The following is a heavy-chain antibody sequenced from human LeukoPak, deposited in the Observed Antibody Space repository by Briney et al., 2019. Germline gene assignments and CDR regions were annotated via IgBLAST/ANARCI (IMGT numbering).Heavy chain of an antibody. CDR2: IYYSGST. Sequence: SETLSLTCTVSGGSLSSYYWSWIRQPPGKGLEWIGYIYYSGSTNYNPSLKSRVTISVDTSKNQFSLKLSSVTAADTAVYYCARRPRTYSSSWYYFDYWGQGTLVTVSS. CDR3: ARRPRTYSSSWYYFDY. D-gene: IGHD6-13*01. V-gene: IGHV4-59*12. J-gene: IGHJ4*02. CDR1: GGSLSSYY.